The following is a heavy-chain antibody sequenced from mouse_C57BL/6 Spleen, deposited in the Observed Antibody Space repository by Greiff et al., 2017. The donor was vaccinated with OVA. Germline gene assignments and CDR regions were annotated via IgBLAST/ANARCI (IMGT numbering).Heavy chain of an antibody. D-gene: IGHD1-1*01. CDR3: APITTVVATEYFDV. J-gene: IGHJ1*03. Sequence: VQLVESGPELVKPGASVKISCKASGYAFSSSWMNWVKQRPGKGLEWIGRIYPGDGDTNYNGKFKGKATLTADKSSSTAYMQLSSLTSEDSAVYFCAPITTVVATEYFDVWGTGTTVTVSS. CDR2: IYPGDGDT. V-gene: IGHV1-82*01. CDR1: GYAFSSSW.